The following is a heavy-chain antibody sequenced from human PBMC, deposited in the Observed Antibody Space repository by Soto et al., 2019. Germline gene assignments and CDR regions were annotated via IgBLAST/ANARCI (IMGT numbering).Heavy chain of an antibody. CDR3: ARSVGVTTLSYLDY. D-gene: IGHD1-26*01. Sequence: ASVKVSCKAAGGTFSSYGISWVRQAPGQGLEWMGGIIPMFGTATHTQNFQGRLTITADESTSTAYMELSSLRSGDTAVYFCARSVGVTTLSYLDYWGQGTLVTVPQ. V-gene: IGHV1-69*13. J-gene: IGHJ4*02. CDR1: GGTFSSYG. CDR2: IIPMFGTA.